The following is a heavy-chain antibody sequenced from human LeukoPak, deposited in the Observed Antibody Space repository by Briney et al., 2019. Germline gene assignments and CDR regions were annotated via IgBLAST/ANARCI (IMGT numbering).Heavy chain of an antibody. CDR2: IYYSGST. D-gene: IGHD6-13*01. V-gene: IGHV4-59*12. J-gene: IGHJ5*02. Sequence: PSETLSLTCTVSGGSISSYYWSWIRQPPGKGLEWIGYIYYSGSTNYNPSLKSRVTILVDTSKNQFSLKLSSVTAADTAVYYCARGKIGSSSWYSRNWLDPWGQGTLVTVSS. CDR3: ARGKIGSSSWYSRNWLDP. CDR1: GGSISSYY.